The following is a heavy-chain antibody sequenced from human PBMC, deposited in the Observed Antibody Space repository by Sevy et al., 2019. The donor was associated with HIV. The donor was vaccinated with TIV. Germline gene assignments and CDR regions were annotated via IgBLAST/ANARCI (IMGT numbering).Heavy chain of an antibody. CDR3: AKCKGGHRGYFDY. D-gene: IGHD6-25*01. CDR2: ISGSGGGT. J-gene: IGHJ4*02. V-gene: IGHV3-23*01. Sequence: GGSLRLSCAASGFTFSSYAMSWDRQAPGKGLEWVSAISGSGGGTYYADSVKGRFTISRDNSKNTLYLQMNSLRAEDTAVYYCAKCKGGHRGYFDYWGQGTLVTVSS. CDR1: GFTFSSYA.